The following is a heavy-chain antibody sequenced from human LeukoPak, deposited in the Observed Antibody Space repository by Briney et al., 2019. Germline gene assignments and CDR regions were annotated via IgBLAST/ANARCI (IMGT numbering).Heavy chain of an antibody. J-gene: IGHJ4*02. Sequence: PSETLSLTCTVSGVSINNYYWSWIRQPPGKGLEWIGYIYYHGSTNYNPSLKSRVTFSVDTSKNQFSLKLNSVTAADTAVYYCARGGDYGDLRYFDYWGQGTLVTVSS. D-gene: IGHD4-17*01. CDR2: IYYHGST. V-gene: IGHV4-59*01. CDR3: ARGGDYGDLRYFDY. CDR1: GVSINNYY.